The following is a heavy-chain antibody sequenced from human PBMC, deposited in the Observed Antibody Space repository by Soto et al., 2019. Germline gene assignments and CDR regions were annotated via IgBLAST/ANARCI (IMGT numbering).Heavy chain of an antibody. Sequence: PSETLSLTCTVSGGSIRSSSYWGWIRQPPGKGLEWIGSIYSTGNTYYNPSLNSQVTKSVDTSKNQFSLNVISVTAADTAVYYCRRSSRYSTDVWGQGTTVTVSS. D-gene: IGHD6-13*01. J-gene: IGHJ6*02. CDR1: GGSIRSSSY. CDR3: RRSSRYSTDV. CDR2: IYSTGNT. V-gene: IGHV4-39*01.